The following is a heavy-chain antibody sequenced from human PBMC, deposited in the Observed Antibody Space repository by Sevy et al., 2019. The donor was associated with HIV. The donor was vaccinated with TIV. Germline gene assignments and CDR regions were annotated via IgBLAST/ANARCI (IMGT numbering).Heavy chain of an antibody. J-gene: IGHJ4*02. Sequence: GGSLRLSCATSGFTFNSHGMHWVRQAPGKGLEWVSFIQYDGGNKNYADSVKGRFTISRDNSKNTLYLQMNSLRAEDTAVYYCAKDLTGRYSSSSGDFDYWGQGTLVTVSS. V-gene: IGHV3-30*02. CDR3: AKDLTGRYSSSSGDFDY. D-gene: IGHD6-6*01. CDR1: GFTFNSHG. CDR2: IQYDGGNK.